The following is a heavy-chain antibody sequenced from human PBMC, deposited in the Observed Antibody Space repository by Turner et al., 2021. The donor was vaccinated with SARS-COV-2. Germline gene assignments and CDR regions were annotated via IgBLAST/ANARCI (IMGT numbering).Heavy chain of an antibody. CDR1: GFTFSSYA. Sequence: EAQLLESGGGLVQPGGSLRLSCPASGFTFSSYAISWVRQAPGKGLEWVSAISVSGGSTYYADSVKGRFTISRDNAKNTLYLQMNSLRAEDTAVYYCAKGSGGSSWYYFDSWGQGTLVTVSS. CDR3: AKGSGGSSWYYFDS. J-gene: IGHJ4*02. V-gene: IGHV3-23*01. D-gene: IGHD6-13*01. CDR2: ISVSGGST.